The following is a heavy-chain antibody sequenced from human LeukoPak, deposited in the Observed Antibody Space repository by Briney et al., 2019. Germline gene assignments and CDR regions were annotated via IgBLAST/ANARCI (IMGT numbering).Heavy chain of an antibody. Sequence: SQTLSLTCAISGYSVSSNSAAWNWIRQSPSRGLEWLGRTYYRSQWYYDYAVSAKSRITINPDTSKNQFSLQLNSVTPEDTAVYYCARGPSFVGYYYIDVWDKGTTVTVSS. V-gene: IGHV6-1*01. D-gene: IGHD1-26*01. J-gene: IGHJ6*03. CDR3: ARGPSFVGYYYIDV. CDR1: GYSVSSNSAA. CDR2: TYYRSQWYY.